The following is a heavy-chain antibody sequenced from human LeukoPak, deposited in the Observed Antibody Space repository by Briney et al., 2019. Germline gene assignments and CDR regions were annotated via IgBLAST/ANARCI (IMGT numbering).Heavy chain of an antibody. CDR3: SSQIYGTRSHPC. D-gene: IGHD1-1*01. J-gene: IGHJ4*02. Sequence: GGSLRLSCAASGFTFSGSTMHWVRQASGKGLEWVGHIRSKANNYATGYTASVNGRFTISRDDSKNSAYLQLNGLKNEDTAVYYCSSQIYGTRSHPCWGQGTLVTVSS. CDR1: GFTFSGST. V-gene: IGHV3-73*01. CDR2: IRSKANNYAT.